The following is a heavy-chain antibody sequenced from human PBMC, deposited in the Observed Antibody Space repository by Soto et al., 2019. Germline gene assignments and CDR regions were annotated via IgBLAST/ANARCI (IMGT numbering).Heavy chain of an antibody. V-gene: IGHV3-21*01. CDR3: ARDGYCTNGVCYGAAADYYYYYGMDV. CDR1: GFTFSSYS. D-gene: IGHD2-8*01. CDR2: ISSSSSYI. Sequence: PGGSLRLSCAASGFTFSSYSMNWVRQAPGKGLEWVSSISSSSSYIYYADSVKGRFTISRDNAKNSLYLQMNSLRAEDTAVYYCARDGYCTNGVCYGAAADYYYYYGMDVWGQGTTVTVSS. J-gene: IGHJ6*02.